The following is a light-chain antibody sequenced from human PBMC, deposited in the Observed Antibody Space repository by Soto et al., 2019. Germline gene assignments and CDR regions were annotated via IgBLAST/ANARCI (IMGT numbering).Light chain of an antibody. CDR2: EVT. Sequence: QSVLTQPPSASGSPGQSVTISCTGTSSDLRNSNFISWYQQYPGKAPKLMIYEVTKRPSGVPDRFSGSKSVNVASLTVSGLQAEDEAEYYCSSYADFNNVLFGGGTKLTVL. CDR3: SSYADFNNVL. V-gene: IGLV2-8*01. CDR1: SSDLRNSNF. J-gene: IGLJ3*02.